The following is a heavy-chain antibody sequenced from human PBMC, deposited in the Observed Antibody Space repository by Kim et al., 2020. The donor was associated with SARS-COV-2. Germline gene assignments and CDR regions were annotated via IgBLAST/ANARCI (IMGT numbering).Heavy chain of an antibody. CDR2: ISIGSSTI. CDR3: ARDLGQQWLAGSQD. V-gene: IGHV3-48*02. Sequence: GGSLRLSCAASGFTISDYSMNWVRQTPGKGLEWVSFISIGSSTIYYADSVKGRFTISRDNAKNSLYLQMNSLRDEDTAVYYCARDLGQQWLAGSQDWGQG. J-gene: IGHJ1*01. CDR1: GFTISDYS. D-gene: IGHD6-19*01.